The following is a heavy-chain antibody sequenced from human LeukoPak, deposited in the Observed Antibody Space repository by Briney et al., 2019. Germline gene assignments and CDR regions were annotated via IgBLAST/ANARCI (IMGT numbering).Heavy chain of an antibody. CDR1: GYTFTSYG. CDR2: ISAYNGYT. CDR3: ARDVTPNFWSTYYGLSYWDY. J-gene: IGHJ4*02. Sequence: GASVKVSCKTSGYTFTSYGISWVRQAPGQGLEWMGWISAYNGYTNYAQKLQGRVTMTTDTSTSTAYMELRNLRSDDTAVYYCARDVTPNFWSTYYGLSYWDYWGQGTLVTVSS. V-gene: IGHV1-18*01. D-gene: IGHD3-3*01.